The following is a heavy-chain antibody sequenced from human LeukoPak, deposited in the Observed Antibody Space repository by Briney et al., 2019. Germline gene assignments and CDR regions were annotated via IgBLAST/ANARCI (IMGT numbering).Heavy chain of an antibody. CDR3: ARGGCYGQDFDY. CDR1: GISVSSNY. V-gene: IGHV3-53*01. Sequence: PGRSLRLSCAASGISVSSNYMSCVPQAPGKGLEWVSVLYSGGSIYYADSVKGRFTISRDNSKNTLYLQMNSLRAEDTAVYYCARGGCYGQDFDYWGQGTLVTVSS. J-gene: IGHJ4*02. CDR2: LYSGGSI. D-gene: IGHD4/OR15-4a*01.